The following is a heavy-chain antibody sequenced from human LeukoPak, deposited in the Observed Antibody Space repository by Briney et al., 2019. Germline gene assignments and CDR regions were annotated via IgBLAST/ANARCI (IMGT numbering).Heavy chain of an antibody. CDR2: ISSSSSYI. CDR1: GFTFSYYS. J-gene: IGHJ4*02. CDR3: ARDKIAAAGMLVY. D-gene: IGHD6-13*01. Sequence: GGSLRLSCAASGFTFSYYSMNWVRQAPGKGLEWVSYISSSSSYIYYADSVKGRFTISRDNAKNSLYLQMNSLRAEDTAVYYCARDKIAAAGMLVYWGQGTLVTVSS. V-gene: IGHV3-21*05.